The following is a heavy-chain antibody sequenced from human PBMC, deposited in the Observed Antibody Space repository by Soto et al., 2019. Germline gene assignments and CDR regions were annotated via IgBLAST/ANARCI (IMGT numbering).Heavy chain of an antibody. CDR1: GFTFSSYG. J-gene: IGHJ6*02. Sequence: GGSLSLSCAASGFTFSSYGMHWVRQAPGKGLEWVAVISYDGSNKYYADSVKGRFTISRDNSKNTLYLQMNSLRAEDTAVYYCAKAKEMVYYYYYYGMDVWGQGTTVTVSS. D-gene: IGHD2-8*01. CDR2: ISYDGSNK. CDR3: AKAKEMVYYYYYYGMDV. V-gene: IGHV3-30*18.